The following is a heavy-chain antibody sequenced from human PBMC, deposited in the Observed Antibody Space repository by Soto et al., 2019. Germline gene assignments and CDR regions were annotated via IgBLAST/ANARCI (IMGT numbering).Heavy chain of an antibody. Sequence: QVQLVQSGAEVKKPGASVKVSCEASGYTFTTYGIHWVRQAPGQRLERMGWINDGNGHTKYSQKFQGTVTITRDTSAITAYIELSSPIYEDTAVYYFARAQWLQPDYFSDWGQGTLVTVSS. D-gene: IGHD6-19*01. CDR1: GYTFTTYG. CDR2: INDGNGHT. CDR3: ARAQWLQPDYFSD. V-gene: IGHV1-3*01. J-gene: IGHJ4*02.